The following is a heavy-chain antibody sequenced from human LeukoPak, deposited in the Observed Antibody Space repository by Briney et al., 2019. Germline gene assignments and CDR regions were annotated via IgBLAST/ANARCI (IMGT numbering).Heavy chain of an antibody. V-gene: IGHV3-20*04. J-gene: IGHJ6*03. CDR2: INWNGGST. D-gene: IGHD3-10*01. CDR1: GFTFDDYG. Sequence: PGGSLRLSCAASGFTFDDYGMSWVRQAPGKGLEWVSGINWNGGSTGYADSVKGRFTISRDNAKNSLYLQMNSLRAEDTALYYCAREGGYYGSGSYRSYYYYYYMDVWGKGTTVTVSS. CDR3: AREGGYYGSGSYRSYYYYYYMDV.